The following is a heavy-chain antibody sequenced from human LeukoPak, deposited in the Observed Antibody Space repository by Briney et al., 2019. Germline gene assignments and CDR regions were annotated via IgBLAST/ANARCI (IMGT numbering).Heavy chain of an antibody. D-gene: IGHD3-10*01. Sequence: GESLKISCKGSGYSFTTYWIGWVRQMPGKGLEWMGSIYPDDSDTRYSPSFQGQVTLSADKSISTTYLQWSSLKASDTAMYYCARLENYYGSFDYWGQGTLVTVSS. J-gene: IGHJ4*02. CDR1: GYSFTTYW. V-gene: IGHV5-51*01. CDR2: IYPDDSDT. CDR3: ARLENYYGSFDY.